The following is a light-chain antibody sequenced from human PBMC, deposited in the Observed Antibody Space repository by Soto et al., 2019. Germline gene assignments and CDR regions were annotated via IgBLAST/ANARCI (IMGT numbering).Light chain of an antibody. Sequence: NFMLTQPHSVSESPGKTLSISCTRSSGSIANNYVQWYQQRPGSAPTTVIYENNQRLSGVPDRFSGSTDGSSNSASLTISGLQTEDEADYNCQSYDSDFVVFGGGTKLTGL. V-gene: IGLV6-57*04. J-gene: IGLJ2*01. CDR1: SGSIANNY. CDR3: QSYDSDFVV. CDR2: ENN.